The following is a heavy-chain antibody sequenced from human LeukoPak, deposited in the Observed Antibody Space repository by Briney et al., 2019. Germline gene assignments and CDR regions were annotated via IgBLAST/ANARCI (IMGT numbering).Heavy chain of an antibody. D-gene: IGHD4-17*01. CDR3: AGYGDYSFDY. V-gene: IGHV4-31*03. J-gene: IGHJ4*02. CDR2: IYYSGNT. CDR1: GGSITRGGYY. Sequence: SETLSLTCTVSGGSITRGGYYWSWIRQHPGKGLELIGYIYYSGNTYYNPSLKSRVTISIDTSKNQFSLKLSPVPAADTAVYYCAGYGDYSFDYWGQGILVTVSS.